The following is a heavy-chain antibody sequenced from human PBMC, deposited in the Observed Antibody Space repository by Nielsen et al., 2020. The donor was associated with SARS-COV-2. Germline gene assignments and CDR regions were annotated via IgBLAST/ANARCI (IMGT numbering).Heavy chain of an antibody. D-gene: IGHD3-10*01. Sequence: GESLKISCAASGFTFSSYSMNWVRQAPGKGLDWVSYISTSSRTIYYADSVKGRFTISRDNAKNSLYLQMNSLRAEDTAVYYCARVITDGNYYYYYSMDVWGQGTTVTVSS. CDR2: ISTSSRTI. V-gene: IGHV3-48*01. CDR1: GFTFSSYS. CDR3: ARVITDGNYYYYYSMDV. J-gene: IGHJ6*02.